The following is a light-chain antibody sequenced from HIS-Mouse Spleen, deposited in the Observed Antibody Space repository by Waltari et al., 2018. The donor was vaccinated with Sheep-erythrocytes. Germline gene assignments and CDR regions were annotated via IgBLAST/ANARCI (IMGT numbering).Light chain of an antibody. CDR1: QSVLYISNNKNY. CDR3: QQYYSTLT. Sequence: DIVMTQSPDSLAVSLGDRATLNCTSTQSVLYISNNKNYLAWYQQKPGQPPKLLIYWASTRESGVPDRFSGSGSGTDFTLTIRSLQAEDVAVYYCQQYYSTLTFGGGTKVEIK. V-gene: IGKV4-1*01. J-gene: IGKJ4*01. CDR2: WAS.